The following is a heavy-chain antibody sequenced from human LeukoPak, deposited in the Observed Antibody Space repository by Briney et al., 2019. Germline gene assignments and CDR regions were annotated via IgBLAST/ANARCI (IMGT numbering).Heavy chain of an antibody. CDR2: IYYSGST. J-gene: IGHJ5*02. D-gene: IGHD2-2*03. Sequence: TLSLTCTVSGGSISSSSYYWGWIRQPPGKGLEWIGSIYYSGSTYYNPSLKSRVTISVDTSKNQFSLKLSSVTAADTAVYYCARAPLDIVVVPAAMVGWFDPWGQGTLVTVSS. V-gene: IGHV4-39*07. CDR1: GGSISSSSYY. CDR3: ARAPLDIVVVPAAMVGWFDP.